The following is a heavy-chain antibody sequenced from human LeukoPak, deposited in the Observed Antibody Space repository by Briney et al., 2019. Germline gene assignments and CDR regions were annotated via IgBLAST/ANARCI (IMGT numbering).Heavy chain of an antibody. CDR3: ATRYSSGWYALDY. CDR2: FDPEDGET. J-gene: IGHJ4*02. D-gene: IGHD6-19*01. CDR1: GYTLTELS. V-gene: IGHV1-24*01. Sequence: ASVKVSCKVSGYTLTELSMHWVRQAPGKGLEWMGGFDPEDGETIYAQKFQGRVTMTEHTSTDTAYMELSSLRSEDTAVYYCATRYSSGWYALDYWGQGTLVTVSS.